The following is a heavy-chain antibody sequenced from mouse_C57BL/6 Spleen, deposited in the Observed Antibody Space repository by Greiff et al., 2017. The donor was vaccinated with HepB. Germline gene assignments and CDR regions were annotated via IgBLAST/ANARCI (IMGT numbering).Heavy chain of an antibody. CDR2: INPSTGGT. D-gene: IGHD1-1*01. Sequence: EVQGVESGPELVKPGASVKISCKASGYSFTGYYMNWVKQSPEKSLEWIGEINPSTGGTTYNQKFKAKATLTVDKSSSTAYMQLKSLTSEDSAVYYCARGYGSAGYFDVWGTGTTVTVSS. J-gene: IGHJ1*03. V-gene: IGHV1-42*01. CDR3: ARGYGSAGYFDV. CDR1: GYSFTGYY.